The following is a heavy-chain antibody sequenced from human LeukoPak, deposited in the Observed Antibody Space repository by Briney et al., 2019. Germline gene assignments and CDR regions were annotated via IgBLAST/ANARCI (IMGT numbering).Heavy chain of an antibody. CDR3: ARVTASGEYYYYYVDV. CDR1: GGTFSSYA. D-gene: IGHD7-27*01. V-gene: IGHV1-69*05. Sequence: VKVSCKASGGTFSSYAISWVRQAPGQGLEWMGGIIPIFGTANYAQKFQGRVTITTDESTSTAYMELSSLRSEDTAVYYCARVTASGEYYYYYVDVWGKGTTVTVSS. J-gene: IGHJ6*03. CDR2: IIPIFGTA.